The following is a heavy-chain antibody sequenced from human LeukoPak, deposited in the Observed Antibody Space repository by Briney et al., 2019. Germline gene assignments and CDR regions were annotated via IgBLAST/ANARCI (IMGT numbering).Heavy chain of an antibody. J-gene: IGHJ4*02. CDR2: IHPGDSDI. CDR3: ARQDGGAQFYFDY. V-gene: IGHV5-51*01. CDR1: GYSFPSYW. D-gene: IGHD3-10*01. Sequence: HGKSLKSSCKGSGYSFPSYWIAWVRQMPGKGLEWMGIIHPGDSDIRYSPSFQGQVAISADKSINTAYLQWSSLKASDTAVYYCARQDGGAQFYFDYWGQGNLVTVSS.